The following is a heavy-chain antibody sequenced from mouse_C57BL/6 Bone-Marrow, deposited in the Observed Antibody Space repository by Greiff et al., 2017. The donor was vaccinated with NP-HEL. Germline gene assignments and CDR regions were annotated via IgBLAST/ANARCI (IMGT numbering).Heavy chain of an antibody. J-gene: IGHJ2*01. CDR3: AIPYDYDVDY. CDR2: IDPSDSYT. V-gene: IGHV1-69*01. D-gene: IGHD2-4*01. Sequence: QVQLQQPGAELVMPGASVKLSCKASGYTFTSYWMHWVKQRPGQGLEWIGEIDPSDSYTNYNQKFKGKSTLTVDKSSSTAYMQLSSLTSEDSAVYYCAIPYDYDVDYWGQGTTLTVSS. CDR1: GYTFTSYW.